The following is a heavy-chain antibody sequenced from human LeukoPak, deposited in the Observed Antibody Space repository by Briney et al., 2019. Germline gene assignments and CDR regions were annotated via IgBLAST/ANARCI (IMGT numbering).Heavy chain of an antibody. J-gene: IGHJ3*01. CDR2: ISGDGAST. V-gene: IGHV3-23*01. D-gene: IGHD3-10*01. Sequence: GGSLRLSCAASGFTFAIQAMTWVRQAPGKGLEWVSGISGDGASTHYAESAKGQFTISRDNSRNTLFLQMNSLRVEDTAIYYCAKDSYASGRPLHTFDVWGQGTMVTVSS. CDR3: AKDSYASGRPLHTFDV. CDR1: GFTFAIQA.